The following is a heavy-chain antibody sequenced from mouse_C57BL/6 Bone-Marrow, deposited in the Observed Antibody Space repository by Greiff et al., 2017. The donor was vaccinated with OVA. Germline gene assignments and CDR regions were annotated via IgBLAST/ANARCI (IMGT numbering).Heavy chain of an antibody. D-gene: IGHD3-2*02. J-gene: IGHJ4*01. CDR1: GYTFTSYW. V-gene: IGHV1-72*01. Sequence: VQLQQPGAELVKPGASVKLSCKASGYTFTSYWMHWVKQRPGRGLEWIGRIDPNSFGTKYNEKLKSKATLTVDKPSSTAYMQLSSLTSEDSAVXCWPRSRPPLRPYYYALAYWGQGTSVTVSS. CDR3: PRSRPPLRPYYYALAY. CDR2: IDPNSFGT.